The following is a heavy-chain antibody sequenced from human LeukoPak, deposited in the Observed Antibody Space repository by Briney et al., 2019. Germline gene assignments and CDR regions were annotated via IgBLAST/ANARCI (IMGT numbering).Heavy chain of an antibody. Sequence: PGGSLRLSCAASGFTFSSFAMNWVRQAPGKGLEWVSTINGDTTYYADSVKGRFTISRDNSKNTLFLHMNSLRAEDTAVYYCAKDPAAWGQGTLVTVSS. CDR1: GFTFSSFA. D-gene: IGHD2-15*01. CDR2: INGDTT. J-gene: IGHJ4*02. CDR3: AKDPAA. V-gene: IGHV3-23*01.